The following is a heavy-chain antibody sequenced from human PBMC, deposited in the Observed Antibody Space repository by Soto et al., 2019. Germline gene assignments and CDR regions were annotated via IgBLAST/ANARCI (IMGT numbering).Heavy chain of an antibody. CDR3: ARDFRGYSYEYYFDY. V-gene: IGHV3-30-3*01. J-gene: IGHJ4*02. D-gene: IGHD5-18*01. Sequence: PGGSLRLSCAASGFTFSSYAMHWVRQAPGKGLEWVAVISYDGSNKYYADSVKGRFTISRDNSKNTLYLQMNSLRAEDTAVYYCARDFRGYSYEYYFDYWGQGTLVTVPQ. CDR2: ISYDGSNK. CDR1: GFTFSSYA.